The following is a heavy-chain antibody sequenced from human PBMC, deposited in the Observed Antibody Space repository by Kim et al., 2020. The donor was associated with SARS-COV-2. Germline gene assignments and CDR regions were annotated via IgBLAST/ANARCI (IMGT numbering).Heavy chain of an antibody. V-gene: IGHV4-31*03. CDR3: ARGEGYFGDRFDP. D-gene: IGHD3-10*01. J-gene: IGHJ5*02. CDR1: GGSIGSGGSY. CDR2: MYFTGSA. Sequence: SETLSLTCTVSGGSIGSGGSYWSWIRQHPGKGLEYIGYMYFTGSAYYTPSLKSRVTISVDKSKNQFSLKLNSVTAADTAGYYCARGEGYFGDRFDPWGQG.